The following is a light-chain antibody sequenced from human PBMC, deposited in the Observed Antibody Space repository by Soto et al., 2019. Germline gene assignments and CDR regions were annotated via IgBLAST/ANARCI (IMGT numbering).Light chain of an antibody. CDR2: DVS. CDR3: SSYTSSSTLV. V-gene: IGLV2-14*01. CDR1: SSDVGSYNY. J-gene: IGLJ1*01. Sequence: PVLIQPPSGSGSPGQSGTISCTGTSSDVGSYNYVSWYQQHPGKAPKLMIYDVSNRPSGVSNRFSGSKSGNTASLTISGLQAEDEADYYCSSYTSSSTLVFGTGTKVTVL.